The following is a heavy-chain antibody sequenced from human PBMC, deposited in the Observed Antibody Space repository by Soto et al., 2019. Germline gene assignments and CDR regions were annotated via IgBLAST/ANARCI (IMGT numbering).Heavy chain of an antibody. J-gene: IGHJ6*02. D-gene: IGHD6-13*01. Sequence: TSETLSLTCAVYGGSFSGYYWSWIRQPPGKGLEWIGEINHSGSTNYNPSLKSRVTISVDTSKNQFSLKLSSVTAADTAVYYCARWRWSSSPPVRSDYYYYGMDVWGQGTTVTVSS. CDR1: GGSFSGYY. CDR2: INHSGST. V-gene: IGHV4-34*01. CDR3: ARWRWSSSPPVRSDYYYYGMDV.